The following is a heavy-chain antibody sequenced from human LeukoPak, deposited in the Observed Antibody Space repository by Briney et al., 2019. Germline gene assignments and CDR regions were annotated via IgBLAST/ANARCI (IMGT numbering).Heavy chain of an antibody. J-gene: IGHJ6*03. V-gene: IGHV1-69*13. CDR1: GSTFSSYA. Sequence: GASVKVSCKASGSTFSSYAISWVRQAPGQGLEWMGGIIPIFGTANYAQKFQGRVTIIADESTSTAYMELSSLRSEDTAVYYCARYYSDYYYMDVWGKGTTVTVSS. D-gene: IGHD4-11*01. CDR3: ARYYSDYYYMDV. CDR2: IIPIFGTA.